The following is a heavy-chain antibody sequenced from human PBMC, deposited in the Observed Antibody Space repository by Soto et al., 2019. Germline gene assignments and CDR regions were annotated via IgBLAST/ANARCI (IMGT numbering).Heavy chain of an antibody. V-gene: IGHV1-69*02. D-gene: IGHD2-8*01. CDR2: IIPILGIA. Sequence: SVKVSCKASGGTFSSYTISWVRQAPGQGLEWMGRIIPILGIANYAQKFQGRVTITADKSTSTAYMELSSLRSEDTAVYYCASLGYCTNGVCPNPFDPWGQGTLVTVSS. CDR1: GGTFSSYT. J-gene: IGHJ5*02. CDR3: ASLGYCTNGVCPNPFDP.